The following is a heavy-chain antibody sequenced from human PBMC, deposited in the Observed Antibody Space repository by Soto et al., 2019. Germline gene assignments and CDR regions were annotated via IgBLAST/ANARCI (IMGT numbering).Heavy chain of an antibody. CDR3: ARKSSSDSTGYDYFDY. V-gene: IGHV3-21*06. CDR2: INYSGRYM. CDR1: GFIFSSNA. Sequence: AGGSLRLSCGGSGFIFSSNAMSWVRQAPGKGLEYVSSINYSGRYMFYAGSLRGRFTVSRDNAKNSLYLQMNSLRAEDTAVYYCARKSSSDSTGYDYFDYWGQGTLVTVSS. J-gene: IGHJ4*02. D-gene: IGHD3-22*01.